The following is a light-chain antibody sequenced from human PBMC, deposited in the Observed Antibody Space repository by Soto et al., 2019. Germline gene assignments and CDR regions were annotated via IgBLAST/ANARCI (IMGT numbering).Light chain of an antibody. CDR2: DAS. CDR3: QQRSNLLLT. V-gene: IGKV3-11*01. CDR1: QSVSSY. J-gene: IGKJ4*01. Sequence: EIVLTQSPATLSLSPGERATLSCRASQSVSSYLAWYQQKPGKAPRLLIYDASNRATGIPARFSCSGSGTDFTLTISSLEPEDFAVYYCQQRSNLLLTFGGGTKVEIK.